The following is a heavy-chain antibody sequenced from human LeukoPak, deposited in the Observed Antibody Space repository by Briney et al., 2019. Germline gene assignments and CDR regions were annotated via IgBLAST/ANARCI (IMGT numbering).Heavy chain of an antibody. CDR1: GYTFTGHY. D-gene: IGHD5-12*01. V-gene: IGHV1-2*02. J-gene: IGHJ6*02. CDR3: ARGEKISGYSGYDYYYYGMDV. CDR2: INPNSGGT. Sequence: ASVKVSCKASGYTFTGHYMHWVRQAPGQGLEWMGWINPNSGGTNYAQKFQGRVTMTRDTSISTAYMELSRLRSDDTAVYYCARGEKISGYSGYDYYYYGMDVWGQGTTVTVSS.